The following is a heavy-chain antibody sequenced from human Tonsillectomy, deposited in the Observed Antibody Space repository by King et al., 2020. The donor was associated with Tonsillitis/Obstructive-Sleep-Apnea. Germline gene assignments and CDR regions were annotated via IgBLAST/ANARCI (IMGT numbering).Heavy chain of an antibody. D-gene: IGHD3-3*01. Sequence: QLQESGPGLVKPSETLSLPCTVSGGSISSYYWSWIRQPPGKGLEWIGYIYYSGSTNYNPSLKSRVTISVDTSKNQFSLKLSSVTAADTAVYYCARGVYDFWSGYYVYYYYYMDVWGKGTTVTVSS. CDR1: GGSISSYY. CDR3: ARGVYDFWSGYYVYYYYYMDV. CDR2: IYYSGST. J-gene: IGHJ6*03. V-gene: IGHV4-59*01.